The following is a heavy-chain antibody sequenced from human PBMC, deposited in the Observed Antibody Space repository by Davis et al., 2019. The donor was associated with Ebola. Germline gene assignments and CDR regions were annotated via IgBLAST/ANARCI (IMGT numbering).Heavy chain of an antibody. V-gene: IGHV1-2*02. CDR3: ARDLGIWGSNAFDI. D-gene: IGHD1-14*01. CDR2: INPNSGVT. Sequence: ASVKVSCKASGYTFTGYYMHWVRQAPGQGLEWMGWINPNSGVTNYAQKFQGRVTMTRDTSISTAYMELSRLRSDDTAVYDCARDLGIWGSNAFDIWGKGTMVTVSS. J-gene: IGHJ3*02. CDR1: GYTFTGYY.